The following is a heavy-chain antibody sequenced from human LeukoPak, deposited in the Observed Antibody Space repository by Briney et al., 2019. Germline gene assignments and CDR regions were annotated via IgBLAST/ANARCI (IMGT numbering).Heavy chain of an antibody. D-gene: IGHD3-22*01. Sequence: PGGSLRLSCAASGFTFSSYEMNWVRQAPGKGLEWVSYISSSSSYIYYADSVKGRFTISRDNAKNSLYLQMNSLRAEDTAVYYCARDAIFRNSFYYDSSGYYQPLTYWGQGTLVTVSS. CDR1: GFTFSSYE. CDR2: ISSSSSYI. J-gene: IGHJ4*02. CDR3: ARDAIFRNSFYYDSSGYYQPLTY. V-gene: IGHV3-21*05.